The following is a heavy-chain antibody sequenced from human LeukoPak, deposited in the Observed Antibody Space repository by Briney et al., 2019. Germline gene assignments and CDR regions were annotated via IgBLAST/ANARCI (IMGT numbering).Heavy chain of an antibody. CDR3: ARASRPIVGPPVY. V-gene: IGHV1-2*06. D-gene: IGHD2-21*01. CDR2: INPNSGGT. CDR1: GGTFSSYA. Sequence: ASVKVSCKASGGTFSSYAISWVRQAPGQGLEWMGRINPNSGGTNYAQKFQGRVTMTRDTSISTAYMELSRLRSDDTAVYYCARASRPIVGPPVYWGQGTLVTVSS. J-gene: IGHJ4*02.